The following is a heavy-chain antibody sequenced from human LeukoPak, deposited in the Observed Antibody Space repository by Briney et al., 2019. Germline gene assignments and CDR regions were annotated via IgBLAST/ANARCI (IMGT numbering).Heavy chain of an antibody. CDR1: GFTFSNYG. D-gene: IGHD5-18*01. V-gene: IGHV3-30*02. CDR3: ARDRSRGLLDAFDI. CDR2: IRYDGSNK. Sequence: GGSLRLSCAASGFTFSNYGMHWVRQAPGKGLEWVAFIRYDGSNKYYADSVKGRFTISRDNSKNSLYLQMNSLRAEDTAVYYCARDRSRGLLDAFDIWGQGTMVTVSS. J-gene: IGHJ3*02.